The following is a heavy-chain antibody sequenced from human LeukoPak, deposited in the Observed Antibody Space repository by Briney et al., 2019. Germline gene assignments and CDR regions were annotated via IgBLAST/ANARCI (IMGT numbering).Heavy chain of an antibody. J-gene: IGHJ3*02. CDR1: GFTFSSYG. CDR2: ISYDGSNK. CDR3: ARDLLLWFGEFRDERAFDI. V-gene: IGHV3-30*03. D-gene: IGHD3-10*01. Sequence: PGGSLRLSCAASGFTFSSYGMHWVRQAPGKGLEWVAVISYDGSNKYYADSVKGRFTISRDNAKNSLYLQMNSLRAEDTAVYYCARDLLLWFGEFRDERAFDIWGQGTMVTVSS.